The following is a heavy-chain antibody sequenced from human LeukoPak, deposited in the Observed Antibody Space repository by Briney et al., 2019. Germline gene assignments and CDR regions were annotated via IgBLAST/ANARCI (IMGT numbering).Heavy chain of an antibody. CDR1: GGSISSYY. CDR2: IYYSGST. Sequence: SETLSLTCTVSGGSISSYYWSWIRQPPGKGLEWIGYIYYSGSTNYSPSLKSRVTISVDTSKNQFSLKLSSVTAADTAVYYCARGYSSGWYKDLFDIWGQGTMVTVSS. J-gene: IGHJ3*02. V-gene: IGHV4-59*08. D-gene: IGHD6-19*01. CDR3: ARGYSSGWYKDLFDI.